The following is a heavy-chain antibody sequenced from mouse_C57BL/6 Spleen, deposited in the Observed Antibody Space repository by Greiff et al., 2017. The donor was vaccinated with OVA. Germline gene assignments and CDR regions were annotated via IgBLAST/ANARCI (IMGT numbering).Heavy chain of an antibody. V-gene: IGHV1-75*01. D-gene: IGHD2-4*01. CDR2: IFHGSGST. Sequence: QVQLKESGPELVKPGASVKISCKASGYTFTDYYINWVKQRPGQGLEWIGWIFHGSGSTYNNEKFKGKATLTVDKSSSTAYMLLSCLTSEDSAVYFCARSSYDYSYAMDYWGQGTSVTVSS. J-gene: IGHJ4*01. CDR1: GYTFTDYY. CDR3: ARSSYDYSYAMDY.